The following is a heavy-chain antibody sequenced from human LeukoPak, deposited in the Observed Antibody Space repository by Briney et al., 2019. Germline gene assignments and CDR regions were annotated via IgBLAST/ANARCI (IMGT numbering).Heavy chain of an antibody. CDR2: INPSGGST. D-gene: IGHD3-22*01. J-gene: IGHJ3*02. Sequence: ASVKVSCKASGYTFTGYYMHWVRQAPGQGLEWMGMINPSGGSTSYAQKFQGRVTMTRDTSTSTVYMELSSLRSEDTAVYYCARVLDYYDSSGYYAFDIWGQGTMVTVSS. CDR1: GYTFTGYY. V-gene: IGHV1-46*03. CDR3: ARVLDYYDSSGYYAFDI.